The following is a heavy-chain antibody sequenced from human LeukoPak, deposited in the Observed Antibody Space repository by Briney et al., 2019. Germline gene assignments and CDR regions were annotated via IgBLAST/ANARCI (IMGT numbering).Heavy chain of an antibody. J-gene: IGHJ3*02. CDR3: ASCKIAAAALDAFDI. CDR2: ISSSSSYI. V-gene: IGHV3-21*01. CDR1: GFTFSSYS. Sequence: GGSLRLSCAASGFTFSSYSMNWVRQAPGKGLEWVSSISSSSSYIYYADSVKGRFTISRDNAKNSLYLQMNSLRAEDTAVYYCASCKIAAAALDAFDIWGQGTMVTVSS. D-gene: IGHD6-13*01.